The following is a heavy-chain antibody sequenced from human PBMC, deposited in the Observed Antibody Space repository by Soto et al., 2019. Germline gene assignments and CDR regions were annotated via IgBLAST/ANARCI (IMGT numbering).Heavy chain of an antibody. CDR2: ISYDGSNK. CDR1: GFTFSSYG. V-gene: IGHV3-30*18. Sequence: GGSLRLSCAASGFTFSSYGMHWVRQAPGKGLEWVAVISYDGSNKYYADSVKGRFTISRDNSKNTLYLQMNSLGAEDTAVYYCAKNRGEWLVLLDYWGQGTLVTVSS. CDR3: AKNRGEWLVLLDY. D-gene: IGHD6-19*01. J-gene: IGHJ4*02.